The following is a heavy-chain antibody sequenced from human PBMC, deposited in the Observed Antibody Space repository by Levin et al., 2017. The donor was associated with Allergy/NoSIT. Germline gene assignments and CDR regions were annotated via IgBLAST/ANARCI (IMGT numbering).Heavy chain of an antibody. D-gene: IGHD2-15*01. V-gene: IGHV3-30*04. CDR3: ARESSYYCSGGSCLMGLDY. J-gene: IGHJ4*02. Sequence: GESLKISCAASGFTFSSYAMHWVRPAPGKGLEWVAVISYDGSNKYYADSVKGRFTISRDNSKNTLYLQMNSLRAEDTAVYYCARESSYYCSGGSCLMGLDYWGQGTLVTVSS. CDR1: GFTFSSYA. CDR2: ISYDGSNK.